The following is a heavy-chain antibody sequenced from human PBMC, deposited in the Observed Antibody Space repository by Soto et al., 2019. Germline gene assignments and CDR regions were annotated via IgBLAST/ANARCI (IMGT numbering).Heavy chain of an antibody. J-gene: IGHJ6*02. CDR3: ARAYLGRLPRRADYYYAMDV. CDR1: GFSFRDYD. V-gene: IGHV3-13*05. D-gene: IGHD2-15*01. Sequence: EVQLVESGGGSVQPGESLRLSCAASGFSFRDYDMHWVRQRTGKGLEWVSGLGAADDPYYIASVKVRFSVSRDNAQNSLSLQMTHLRVDDTAVYFCARAYLGRLPRRADYYYAMDVWGRGTTFTVSS. CDR2: LGAADDP.